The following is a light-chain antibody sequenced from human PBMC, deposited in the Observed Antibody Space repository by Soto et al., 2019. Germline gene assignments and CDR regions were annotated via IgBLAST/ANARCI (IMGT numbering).Light chain of an antibody. CDR3: CSYTTSNTRQIV. Sequence: QSLLTKPASVYGSPGQWITISCPGTSSDVGGYNYVSWYQQHPGKAPKFMIYDVSNRPSGVSNRFSGSKSGNTASLTISGLQAEDEADYYCCSYTTSNTRQIVFGTGTKVTVL. V-gene: IGLV2-14*01. J-gene: IGLJ1*01. CDR2: DVS. CDR1: SSDVGGYNY.